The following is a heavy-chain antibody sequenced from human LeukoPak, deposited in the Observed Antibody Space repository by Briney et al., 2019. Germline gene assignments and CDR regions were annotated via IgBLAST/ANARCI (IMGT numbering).Heavy chain of an antibody. CDR3: ARRYSGSYFVAFDI. D-gene: IGHD1-26*01. CDR1: GGSISSYY. Sequence: SETLSLTCTVSGGSISSYYWSWIRQPPGKGLEWIGYIYYSGSTNYNPSLKSRVTISVDTSKNKFSLELSSVTAADTAVYYCARRYSGSYFVAFDIWGQGTMVTVSS. J-gene: IGHJ3*02. CDR2: IYYSGST. V-gene: IGHV4-59*08.